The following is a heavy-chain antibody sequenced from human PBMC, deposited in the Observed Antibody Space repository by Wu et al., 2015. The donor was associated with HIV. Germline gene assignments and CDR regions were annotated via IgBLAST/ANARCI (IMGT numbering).Heavy chain of an antibody. CDR2: IDPEDGET. J-gene: IGHJ6*02. V-gene: IGHV1-69-2*01. D-gene: IGHD3-22*01. Sequence: EVQLVQSGTVVKKPGATVKIPCKFSGDRFTDYYIHWVRRVSGKGLEWMGLIDPEDGETKDARKFQARVTISADTSENVAYMELRGLRSDDTAVYYCARAIHGTYYYATSAYYPMAHKHYYAMDVWGQGTTVTVSS. CDR3: ARAIHGTYYYATSAYYPMAHKHYYAMDV. CDR1: GDRFTDYY.